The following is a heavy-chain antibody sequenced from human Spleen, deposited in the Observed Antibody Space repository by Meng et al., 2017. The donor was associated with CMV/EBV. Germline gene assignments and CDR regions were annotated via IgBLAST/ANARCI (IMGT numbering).Heavy chain of an antibody. CDR2: NNHSGST. CDR1: GGSFSGNY. Sequence: HVHLRQVGAGLLEPSETPSPPCAVYGGSFSGNYWGCIRQPPGKGLEWIGENNHSGSTNYNPSLKSRATISVVTSKNQFSLKLSSVTAADTAVYYCASFQLWSIAALHLDYWGQGTLVTVSS. J-gene: IGHJ4*02. D-gene: IGHD6-6*01. CDR3: ASFQLWSIAALHLDY. V-gene: IGHV4-34*01.